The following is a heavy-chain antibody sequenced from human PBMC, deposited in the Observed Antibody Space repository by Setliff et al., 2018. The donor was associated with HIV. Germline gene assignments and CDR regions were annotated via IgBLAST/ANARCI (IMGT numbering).Heavy chain of an antibody. V-gene: IGHV4-34*01. CDR1: GGSFSGYF. J-gene: IGHJ5*02. Sequence: SETLSLTCAVYGGSFSGYFWSWIRQPPGKGLEWIGEINHSGSTNYNPSLKSRVTISVDTSKNQFSLKLSSVTAADAAVYYCARGLQVWADRLDPWGQGTQVTVSS. CDR3: ARGLQVWADRLDP. D-gene: IGHD3-16*01. CDR2: INHSGST.